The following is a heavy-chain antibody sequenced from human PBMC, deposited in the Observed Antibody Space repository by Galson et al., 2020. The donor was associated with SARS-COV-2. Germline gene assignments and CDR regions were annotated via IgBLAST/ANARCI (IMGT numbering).Heavy chain of an antibody. CDR3: AKDSSGYYLFDY. Sequence: GGSLRLSCAASGFTFDDYAMHWVRQAPGKGLEWVSGISWNSGSIGYADSVKGRFTISRDNAKNSLYLQMNSLRAEDTALYYCAKDSSGYYLFDYWGQGTLVTVSS. CDR2: ISWNSGSI. V-gene: IGHV3-9*01. D-gene: IGHD3-22*01. J-gene: IGHJ4*02. CDR1: GFTFDDYA.